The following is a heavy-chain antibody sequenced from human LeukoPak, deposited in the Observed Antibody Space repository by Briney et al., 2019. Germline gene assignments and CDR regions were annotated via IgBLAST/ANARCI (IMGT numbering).Heavy chain of an antibody. CDR1: GGTFSSYA. Sequence: ASAKVSCKASGGTFSSYAISWVRQAPGQGLEWMGGIIPIFGTANYAQKFQGRVTIPADESTSTAYMELSSLRSEDTAVYYCARDGYYYYYGMDVWGQGTTVTVSS. CDR3: ARDGYYYYYGMDV. CDR2: IIPIFGTA. J-gene: IGHJ6*02. V-gene: IGHV1-69*13.